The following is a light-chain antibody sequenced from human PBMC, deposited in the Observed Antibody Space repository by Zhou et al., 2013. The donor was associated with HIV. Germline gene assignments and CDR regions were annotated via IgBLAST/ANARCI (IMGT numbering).Light chain of an antibody. V-gene: IGKV1-5*03. Sequence: DIQMTQSPSTLSTSEGDRVTITCRASQRISSWLAWYQQKPGKAPKLLIYRASDLQSGVPSRFSGSGSGTEFTLTISGLLPEDFATYYCLQFNSYPWTFGQGTQVEI. CDR2: RAS. CDR1: QRISSW. J-gene: IGKJ1*01. CDR3: LQFNSYPWT.